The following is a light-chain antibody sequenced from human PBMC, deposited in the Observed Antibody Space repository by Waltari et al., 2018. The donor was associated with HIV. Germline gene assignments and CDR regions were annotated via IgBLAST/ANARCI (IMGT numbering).Light chain of an antibody. CDR3: AQETFWGWT. CDR1: ERLVSADGNTY. J-gene: IGKJ1*01. V-gene: IGKV2-30*01. CDR2: KVS. Sequence: VVLTQFPVSLSVSVGQSAYISCRSSERLVSADGNTYLSWFQQRPGQSPRRLIYKVSNLDSGVPGKFSGSGAVTDFTLQISRVEAEDVATYYCAQETFWGWTFGPGTKLEI.